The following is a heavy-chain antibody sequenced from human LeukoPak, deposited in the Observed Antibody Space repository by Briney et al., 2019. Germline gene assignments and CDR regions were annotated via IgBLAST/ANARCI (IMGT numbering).Heavy chain of an antibody. CDR1: GGSISSGDYF. D-gene: IGHD6-19*01. Sequence: TSQTLSLTCTVSGGSISSGDYFWSWIRQPPGKGLEWIGYIYYTGSTYYNPSLKSRVTISVDTSKNQFSLKLNSVTAADTAVYYCARYTSGQYYFDYWGQGTLVTVSS. CDR2: IYYTGST. J-gene: IGHJ4*02. CDR3: ARYTSGQYYFDY. V-gene: IGHV4-30-4*01.